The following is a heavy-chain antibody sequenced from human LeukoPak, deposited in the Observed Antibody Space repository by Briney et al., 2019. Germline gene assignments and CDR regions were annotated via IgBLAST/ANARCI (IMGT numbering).Heavy chain of an antibody. D-gene: IGHD6-19*01. CDR2: INAGNGNT. CDR1: GYTFTSYA. V-gene: IGHV1-3*03. CDR3: ARVSSLIGGWFHVDY. J-gene: IGHJ4*02. Sequence: ASVKVSCTASGYTFTSYAMHWVRQAPGQRLERMGWINAGNGNTKYSQEFQGRVTITRDTSASTAYMELSSLRSEDMAVYYCARVSSLIGGWFHVDYWGQGTLVTVSS.